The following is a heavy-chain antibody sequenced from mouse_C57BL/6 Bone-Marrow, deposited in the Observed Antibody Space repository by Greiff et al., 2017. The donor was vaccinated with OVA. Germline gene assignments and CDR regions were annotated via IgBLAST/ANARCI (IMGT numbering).Heavy chain of an antibody. CDR1: GYTFTSSD. J-gene: IGHJ2*01. Sequence: VQLQQSGPELVKPGASVKLSCKASGYTFTSSDINWVKQRPGQGLEWIGWIYPRDGSTTYNEKFKGTATLTVDTSSITAYRELHSLTSEDAAVYFCRRITTVVADYWGQGTTLTVSS. V-gene: IGHV1-85*01. CDR3: RRITTVVADY. CDR2: IYPRDGST. D-gene: IGHD1-1*01.